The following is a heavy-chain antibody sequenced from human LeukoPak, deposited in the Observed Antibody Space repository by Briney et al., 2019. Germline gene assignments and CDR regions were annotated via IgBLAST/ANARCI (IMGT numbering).Heavy chain of an antibody. D-gene: IGHD5-24*01. CDR1: GFSFSTYS. V-gene: IGHV3-21*01. Sequence: GGSLRLSCAASGFSFSTYSMSWVRQAPGKGLEWVSSIRGSGADKYYADSGKGRFSISRDNAKRTLYLEMNSLRAEDTAVYYCARGDGTFWGLPFWGQGTLVTVSS. CDR3: ARGDGTFWGLPF. J-gene: IGHJ4*02. CDR2: IRGSGADK.